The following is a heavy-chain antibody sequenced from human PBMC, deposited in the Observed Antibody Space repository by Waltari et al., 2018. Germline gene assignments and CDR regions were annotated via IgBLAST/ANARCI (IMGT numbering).Heavy chain of an antibody. V-gene: IGHV3-23*01. J-gene: IGHJ4*02. CDR3: ATMVRGAMDY. CDR2: MSGSCGST. D-gene: IGHD3-10*01. Sequence: EVQLLESGGGLVQPGGSLRLSCAASGFTFSSYAMSWVGQVSGKGLEWVSAMSGSCGSTYYADSGKGRFTISRDNSKNTLYLQMNSLRSEDTAVYYCATMVRGAMDYWGQGTLVTVSS. CDR1: GFTFSSYA.